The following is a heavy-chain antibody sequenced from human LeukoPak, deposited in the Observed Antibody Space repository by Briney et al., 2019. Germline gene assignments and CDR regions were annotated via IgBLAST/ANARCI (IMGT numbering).Heavy chain of an antibody. CDR3: AKTLQQLVLDFDY. Sequence: PGGSLRLSCVASGFTFSSYGMHWVRQAPGKGLEWVSAISGSGGSTYYADSVKGRFTISRDNSKNTLYLQMNSLRAEDTAVYYCAKTLQQLVLDFDYWGQGTLVTVSS. J-gene: IGHJ4*02. D-gene: IGHD6-13*01. CDR1: GFTFSSYG. CDR2: ISGSGGST. V-gene: IGHV3-23*01.